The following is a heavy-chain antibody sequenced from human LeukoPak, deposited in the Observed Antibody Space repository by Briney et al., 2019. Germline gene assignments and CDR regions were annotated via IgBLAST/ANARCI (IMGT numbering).Heavy chain of an antibody. V-gene: IGHV3-48*03. CDR3: ARESMGISYYMDV. D-gene: IGHD6-13*01. Sequence: GGSLRLSCAASAFSFSNYAMHWVRQAPGKGLEWVADISSSGSTIYYADSVKGRFTISRDNAKYSLYLQMNSLRAEDTAVYYCARESMGISYYMDVWGKGTTVTISS. CDR2: ISSSGSTI. CDR1: AFSFSNYA. J-gene: IGHJ6*03.